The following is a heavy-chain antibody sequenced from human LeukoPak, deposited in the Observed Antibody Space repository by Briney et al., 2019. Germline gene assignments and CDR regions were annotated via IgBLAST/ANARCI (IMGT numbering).Heavy chain of an antibody. V-gene: IGHV4-59*08. CDR2: IYNSGST. J-gene: IGHJ3*01. CDR1: GGSISNNY. Sequence: SETLSLTCTVSGGSISNNYWSWIRQPPEKGLEWIGYIYNSGSTNYNPSLRRRLTISVDTSKNQFSLKLSSVTAADSAVYYCARSYGDYITGAYAFDVWGQGTMVTVSS. D-gene: IGHD4-17*01. CDR3: ARSYGDYITGAYAFDV.